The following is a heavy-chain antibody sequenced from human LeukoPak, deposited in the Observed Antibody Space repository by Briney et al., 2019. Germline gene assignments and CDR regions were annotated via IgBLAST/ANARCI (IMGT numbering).Heavy chain of an antibody. CDR1: GFTFSNAW. CDR2: IKSKTDGGTT. Sequence: PGGSLRLSCAASGFTFSNAWMSWVRQAPGKGLEWVGRIKSKTDGGTTDYAAPVKGRFTISRDDSKNTLYLQMNSLKTEDTAVYYCTSAMITFGGFIVLLPDYWGQGTLVTVSS. D-gene: IGHD3-16*02. V-gene: IGHV3-15*01. J-gene: IGHJ4*02. CDR3: TSAMITFGGFIVLLPDY.